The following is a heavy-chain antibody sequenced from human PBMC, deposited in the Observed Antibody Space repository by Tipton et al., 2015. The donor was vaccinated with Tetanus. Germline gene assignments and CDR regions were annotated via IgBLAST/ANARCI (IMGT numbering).Heavy chain of an antibody. Sequence: LSLTCTVSGGSISSDAHYWSWIRQAPGKGLEWLGYISHSGTTNYNPSLMSRVTLSLDTARGQFSLKLTSVTAADAAVYFCARDRRDFAYDSRGLCSPLYYFDNWGQGVRVTVSS. V-gene: IGHV4-30-4*01. D-gene: IGHD3-22*01. CDR3: ARDRRDFAYDSRGLCSPLYYFDN. CDR1: GGSISSDAHY. CDR2: ISHSGTT. J-gene: IGHJ4*02.